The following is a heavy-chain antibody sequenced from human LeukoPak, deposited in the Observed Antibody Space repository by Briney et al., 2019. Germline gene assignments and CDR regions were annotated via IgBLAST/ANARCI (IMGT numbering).Heavy chain of an antibody. CDR2: IIPIFGTA. D-gene: IGHD3-22*01. J-gene: IGHJ3*02. V-gene: IGHV1-69*05. Sequence: SVKVSCKASGGTFSSYAISWVRQAPGQGLEWMGGIIPIFGTANYAQKFQGRVTITTDESTSTAYMGLSSLRSEDTAVYYCASDISLDNAFDIWGQGTMVTVSS. CDR1: GGTFSSYA. CDR3: ASDISLDNAFDI.